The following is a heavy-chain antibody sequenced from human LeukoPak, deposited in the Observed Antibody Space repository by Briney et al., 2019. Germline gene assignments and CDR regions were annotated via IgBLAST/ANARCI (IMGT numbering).Heavy chain of an antibody. D-gene: IGHD3-10*01. CDR2: INTNTGNP. J-gene: IGHJ4*02. V-gene: IGHV7-4-1*02. CDR1: GYTFTGYY. Sequence: GASVKVSCKASGYTFTGYYMHWVRQAPGQGLEWMGWINTNTGNPTYAQGFTGRFVFSLDTSVSTAYLQISSLKAEDTAVYYCAREVVRGVMDFDYWGQGTLVTVSS. CDR3: AREVVRGVMDFDY.